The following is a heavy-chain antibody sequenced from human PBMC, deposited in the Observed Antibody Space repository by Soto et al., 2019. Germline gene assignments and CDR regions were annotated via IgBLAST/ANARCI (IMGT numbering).Heavy chain of an antibody. V-gene: IGHV1-18*01. Sequence: ASVKVSCKASGYTFTSYGISWVRQAPGQGLEWMGWISAYNGNTNYAQKLQGRVTMTTDTSTSTAYMELRSLRSDDTAVYYCARAAQLGSNYGPPRPYFDYWGQGTLVTVSS. CDR3: ARAAQLGSNYGPPRPYFDY. CDR1: GYTFTSYG. CDR2: ISAYNGNT. D-gene: IGHD4-4*01. J-gene: IGHJ4*02.